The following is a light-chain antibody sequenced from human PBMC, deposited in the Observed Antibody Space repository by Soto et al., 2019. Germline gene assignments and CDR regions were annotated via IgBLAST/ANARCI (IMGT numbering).Light chain of an antibody. Sequence: DIPMTQSPSFLSASVGDRVTITYRASQGISNHLGWYQQKPGKAPELLIYAASTLQTGVPSRFSGGGSGTDFTLTITSLQPEDFATYYCQQVNVYPSTFGGGTKVDI. CDR1: QGISNH. CDR2: AAS. CDR3: QQVNVYPST. J-gene: IGKJ4*01. V-gene: IGKV1-9*01.